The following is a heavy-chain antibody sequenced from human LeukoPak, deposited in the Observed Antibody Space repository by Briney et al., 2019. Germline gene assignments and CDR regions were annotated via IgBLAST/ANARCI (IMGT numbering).Heavy chain of an antibody. J-gene: IGHJ5*02. Sequence: SVKVSCKASGFTFTSSAMQWVRQARGQRLEWIGWIVVGSGNTNYAQKFQERVTITRDMSTSTAYMGLSSLRSEDTAVYYCAMVRGVIRDNWFDPWGQGTLVTVSS. CDR2: IVVGSGNT. V-gene: IGHV1-58*02. CDR3: AMVRGVIRDNWFDP. CDR1: GFTFTSSA. D-gene: IGHD3-10*01.